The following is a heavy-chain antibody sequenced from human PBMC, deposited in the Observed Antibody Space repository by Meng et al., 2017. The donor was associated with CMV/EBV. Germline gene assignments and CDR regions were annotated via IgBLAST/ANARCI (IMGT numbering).Heavy chain of an antibody. CDR3: ARSPEHAANDIVVVPAARTGTYYYYGMDV. J-gene: IGHJ6*02. V-gene: IGHV1-8*01. Sequence: ASVKVSCKASGYTFTSYDINWVRQATGQGLEWMGWMNPNSGNTGYAQKFQGRVTMTRNTSISTAYMELSSLRSEDTAVYYCARSPEHAANDIVVVPAARTGTYYYYGMDVWGQGTRVTVSS. CDR1: GYTFTSYD. CDR2: MNPNSGNT. D-gene: IGHD2-2*01.